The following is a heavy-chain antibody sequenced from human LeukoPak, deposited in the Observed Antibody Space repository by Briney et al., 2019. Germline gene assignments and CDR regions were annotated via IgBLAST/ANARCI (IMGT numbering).Heavy chain of an antibody. Sequence: SETLSLTSTVSGGSISSSSYYWGWIRQPPGKGLEWIGSIYYSGSTYYNPSLKSRVTISVDTSTTQFPLTLSSVTAADTAVYYCAGRYFDFWSGYYIFDYWGQGTLVTVSS. CDR1: GGSISSSSYY. CDR2: IYYSGST. V-gene: IGHV4-39*01. J-gene: IGHJ4*02. D-gene: IGHD3-3*01. CDR3: AGRYFDFWSGYYIFDY.